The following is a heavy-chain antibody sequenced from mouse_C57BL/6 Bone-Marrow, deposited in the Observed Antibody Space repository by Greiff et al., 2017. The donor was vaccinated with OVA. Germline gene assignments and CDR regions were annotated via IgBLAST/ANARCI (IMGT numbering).Heavy chain of an antibody. CDR2: IYPGSGST. D-gene: IGHD1-1*01. Sequence: QVQLQQPGAELVKPGASVKMSCKASGYTFTSYWITWVKQRPGQGLEWIGDIYPGSGSTNYNEKFKSKATLTVDTSSRTAYMQLSSLTSEDSAVYYCARSPYYYGSSYLWYFDVWGTGTTVTVSS. V-gene: IGHV1-55*01. J-gene: IGHJ1*03. CDR1: GYTFTSYW. CDR3: ARSPYYYGSSYLWYFDV.